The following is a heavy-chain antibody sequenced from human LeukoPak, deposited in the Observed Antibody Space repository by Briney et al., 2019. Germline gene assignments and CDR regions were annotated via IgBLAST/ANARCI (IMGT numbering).Heavy chain of an antibody. Sequence: SQTLSLTCTVSGGSISSGGYYWIWIRQHPGKGLEWIGYIYYSGSTYYNPSLKSRVTISVDTSKNQFSLKLSSVTAADTAVYYCASRLRSGAFDYWGQGTLVTVSS. CDR1: GGSISSGGYY. D-gene: IGHD3-10*01. V-gene: IGHV4-31*03. J-gene: IGHJ4*02. CDR3: ASRLRSGAFDY. CDR2: IYYSGST.